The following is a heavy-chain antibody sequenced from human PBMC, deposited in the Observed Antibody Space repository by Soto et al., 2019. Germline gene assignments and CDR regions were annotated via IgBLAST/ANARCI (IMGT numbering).Heavy chain of an antibody. J-gene: IGHJ4*02. CDR1: GGTFSSYT. Sequence: SPVKLSRKASGGTFSSYTISWVRQAPGQGLEWMGRIIPILGIANYAQKFQGRVTITADKSTSTAYMELSSLRSEDTAVYYCAGRIAVARTDYWGQGTLVTVSS. D-gene: IGHD6-19*01. V-gene: IGHV1-69*02. CDR2: IIPILGIA. CDR3: AGRIAVARTDY.